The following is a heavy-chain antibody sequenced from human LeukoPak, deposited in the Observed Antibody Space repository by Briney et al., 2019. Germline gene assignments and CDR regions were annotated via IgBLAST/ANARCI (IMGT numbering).Heavy chain of an antibody. Sequence: GGSLRLSCAASGFTFSDYYMSWIRQAPGKGLEWVSYISSSGSTIYYADSVKGRFTISRDNAKNSLYLQMNSLRAEDTAVYYCARGIEYCSKTRCYRTYYFDYWGQGTLVTVSS. CDR1: GFTFSDYY. CDR3: ARGIEYCSKTRCYRTYYFDY. D-gene: IGHD2-2*02. V-gene: IGHV3-11*04. CDR2: ISSSGSTI. J-gene: IGHJ4*02.